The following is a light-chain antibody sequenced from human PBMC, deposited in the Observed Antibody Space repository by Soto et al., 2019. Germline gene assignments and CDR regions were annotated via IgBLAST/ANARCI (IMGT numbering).Light chain of an antibody. CDR2: EGS. Sequence: QSALTQPASVSGSPGQSITISCTGTSSDVGSYNLVSWYQQHPGNAPKLMIYEGSKRPSGVSNPFFGSKSGNTASLTISGLQAEDEADYYCCSFARGSTLVFGGGTKLTVL. V-gene: IGLV2-23*01. CDR3: CSFARGSTLV. CDR1: SSDVGSYNL. J-gene: IGLJ3*02.